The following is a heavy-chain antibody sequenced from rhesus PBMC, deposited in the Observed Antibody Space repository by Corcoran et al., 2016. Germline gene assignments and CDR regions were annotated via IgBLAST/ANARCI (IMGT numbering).Heavy chain of an antibody. J-gene: IGHJ6*01. Sequence: QVQLQVSGPGLVKPSETLSLTCPVSGGSISGSSNWTWIRQSQGKGLEGIGAVSGNSASNNYNTSLKSRVTISKDTYKNQFSLRLTSVTAADTAVYYCARQGYTDHLGGLDSWGQGVVVTVSS. D-gene: IGHD2-39*02. CDR1: GGSISGSSN. CDR3: ARQGYTDHLGGLDS. CDR2: VSGNSASN. V-gene: IGHV4-143*01.